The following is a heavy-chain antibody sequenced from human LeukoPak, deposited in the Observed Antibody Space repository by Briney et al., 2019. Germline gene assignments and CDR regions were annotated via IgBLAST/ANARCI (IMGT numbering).Heavy chain of an antibody. CDR3: ARRREPEI. CDR2: ISTSSSI. J-gene: IGHJ3*02. CDR1: GFIFSDYS. V-gene: IGHV3-69-1*01. Sequence: PGGSLRLSCATSGFIFSDYSMNWVRQAPGKGLEWVSSISTSSSIYYADSVRGRFTISRDNAKNSLYLQMDSLRAEDTAVYYCARRREPEIWGQGTMVTVSS. D-gene: IGHD1-14*01.